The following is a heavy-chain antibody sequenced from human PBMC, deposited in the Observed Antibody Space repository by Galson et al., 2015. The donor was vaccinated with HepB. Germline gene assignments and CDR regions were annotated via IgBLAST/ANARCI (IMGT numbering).Heavy chain of an antibody. CDR2: ISGSGNST. J-gene: IGHJ4*02. D-gene: IGHD1-26*01. Sequence: SLRLSCAASGFTFTTYAMSWVRQAPGKGLEWVSGISGSGNSTYYADSVKGRFTISRDNSKNTLYLQMNSLRAEDTAVYYCAKVGRGATKSGDDYWGQGTLVSVSS. CDR3: AKVGRGATKSGDDY. CDR1: GFTFTTYA. V-gene: IGHV3-23*01.